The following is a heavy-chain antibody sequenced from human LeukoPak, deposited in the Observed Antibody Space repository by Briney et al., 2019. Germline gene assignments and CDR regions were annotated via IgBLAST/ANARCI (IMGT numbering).Heavy chain of an antibody. V-gene: IGHV1-18*01. CDR3: ARVHDYGDYFDY. CDR2: ISAYNGNT. D-gene: IGHD4-17*01. CDR1: GYTFTSYG. Sequence: ASVKVSCKASGYTFTSYGISWVRQAPGQGLEWMGWISAYNGNTNYAQKLQGRVTMTTDTSTSTAYMELRSLRSGDTAVYYCARVHDYGDYFDYWGQGTLVTVSS. J-gene: IGHJ4*02.